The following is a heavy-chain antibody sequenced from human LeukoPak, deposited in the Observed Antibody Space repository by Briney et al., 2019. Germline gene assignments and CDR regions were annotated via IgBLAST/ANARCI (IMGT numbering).Heavy chain of an antibody. CDR3: ARAPGGYYYFDY. J-gene: IGHJ4*02. Sequence: SETLSLTCTVSGGSISSYYWSWIRQPPGKGLEWIGYIYYSGSTNYNPSLKSRVTISVDTSKNQFSLKLSSVTAADTAVYYCARAPGGYYYFDYWGQGTLVTVSS. D-gene: IGHD3-10*01. CDR1: GGSISSYY. V-gene: IGHV4-59*01. CDR2: IYYSGST.